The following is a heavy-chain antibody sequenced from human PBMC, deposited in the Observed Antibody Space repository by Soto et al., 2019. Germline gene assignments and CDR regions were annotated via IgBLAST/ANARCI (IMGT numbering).Heavy chain of an antibody. CDR1: GGSITSYY. V-gene: IGHV4-59*01. CDR3: ARDDSSPSDRYYYYGMNV. Sequence: QVQLQESGPGLVKHSETLSLTCTVSGGSITSYYWNWVRQPPGKGLEWIGYINYSGDTSYNPSLKSRVTISADTSRNQLSLKLTSVTAADTAVYYCARDDSSPSDRYYYYGMNVWGQGTTVTVSS. J-gene: IGHJ6*02. CDR2: INYSGDT. D-gene: IGHD6-6*01.